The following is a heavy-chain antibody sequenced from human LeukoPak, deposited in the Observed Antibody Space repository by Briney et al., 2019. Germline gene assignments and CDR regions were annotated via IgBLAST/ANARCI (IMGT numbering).Heavy chain of an antibody. Sequence: GGSLRLSCAASGFIFSSYGMHWVRQAPGKGLEWVSGISGSDGSTYYADSVKGRFIISRDNSKNTLYLQMNSLRAEDTAVYYCAGTYDFWSGMLDYWGQGTLVTVSS. CDR1: GFIFSSYG. D-gene: IGHD3-3*01. CDR3: AGTYDFWSGMLDY. J-gene: IGHJ4*02. V-gene: IGHV3-23*01. CDR2: ISGSDGST.